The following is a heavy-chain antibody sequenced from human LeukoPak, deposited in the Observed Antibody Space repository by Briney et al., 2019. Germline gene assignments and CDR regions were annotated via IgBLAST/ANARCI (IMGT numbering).Heavy chain of an antibody. J-gene: IGHJ4*02. CDR1: GFTFSSYG. Sequence: PGGSLRLTCAASGFTFSSYGMHWVCQAPGKGLEEVTFIRYDGSNKYYADSVKGRFTISRDNSKNTLYLQMNSLRAEDTAVYYCAKDHIHYGDHLWYFDYWGQGTLVTVSS. CDR2: IRYDGSNK. V-gene: IGHV3-30*02. CDR3: AKDHIHYGDHLWYFDY. D-gene: IGHD4-17*01.